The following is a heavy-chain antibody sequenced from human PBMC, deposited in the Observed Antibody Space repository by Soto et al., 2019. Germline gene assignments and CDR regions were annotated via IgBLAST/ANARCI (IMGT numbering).Heavy chain of an antibody. D-gene: IGHD6-6*01. CDR1: GGTFISYA. Sequence: SVKVSCKASGGTFISYAISWVRQAPGQGLEWMGGIIPIFGTANYAQKFQGRVTITADESTSTAYMELSSLRSEDTAVYYCARKGIAARPPSYYYYGMDVWGQGTTVTVSS. V-gene: IGHV1-69*13. CDR2: IIPIFGTA. J-gene: IGHJ6*02. CDR3: ARKGIAARPPSYYYYGMDV.